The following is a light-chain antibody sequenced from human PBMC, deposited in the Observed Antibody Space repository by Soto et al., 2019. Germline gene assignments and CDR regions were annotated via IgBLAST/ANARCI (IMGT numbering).Light chain of an antibody. CDR1: SSDVGGYNY. V-gene: IGLV2-8*02. CDR2: EVS. CDR3: SSYAGSNSYV. J-gene: IGLJ1*01. Sequence: QSVLTQPPSASRSPGQAVTISFTGTSSDVGGYNYVSWYQQHPGKAPKLMIYEVSKRPSGVPDRFSGSKSGNTASLTVSGLLAEDEADYYCSSYAGSNSYVFGPGTKVTVL.